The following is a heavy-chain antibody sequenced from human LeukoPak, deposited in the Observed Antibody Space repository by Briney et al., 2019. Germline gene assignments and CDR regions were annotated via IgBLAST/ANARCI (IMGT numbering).Heavy chain of an antibody. CDR1: GFTFSNAW. CDR2: INEDGSST. V-gene: IGHV3-74*01. CDR3: ARDSSGSSFDP. D-gene: IGHD6-19*01. J-gene: IGHJ5*02. Sequence: PGGSLRLSCAASGFTFSNAWMHWVRQAPGKGLVWVSRINEDGSSTSYADSVKGRFTISRDNAKNTLYLQMNSLRAEDTAVYYCARDSSGSSFDPWGQGTLVTVSS.